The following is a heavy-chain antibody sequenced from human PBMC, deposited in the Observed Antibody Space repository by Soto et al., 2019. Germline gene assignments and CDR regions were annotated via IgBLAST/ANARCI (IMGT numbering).Heavy chain of an antibody. CDR3: ARVPSP. V-gene: IGHV3-9*01. CDR1: GFNFDDYA. J-gene: IGHJ5*02. Sequence: GGSLRLSCAASGFNFDDYAMHWVRQIPGKGLEWVSGISWESGSIGYADSVKGRFSISRDNAKNSLYLQMNSLRAEDTAVYYCARVPSPWGQGTLVTVSS. CDR2: ISWESGSI.